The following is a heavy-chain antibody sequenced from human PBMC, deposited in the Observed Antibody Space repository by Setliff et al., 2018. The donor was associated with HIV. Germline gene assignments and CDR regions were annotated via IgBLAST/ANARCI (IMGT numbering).Heavy chain of an antibody. D-gene: IGHD3-22*01. V-gene: IGHV1-2*02. J-gene: IGHJ4*02. CDR1: GYIFTRYY. CDR3: ARGPITMIVVYFDY. Sequence: ASVKVSCKSSGYIFTRYYIHWVRQAPGQGLEWMGWLNSNSDGTFYAQKFQDRVIMTRDTSSSTAYMELSSLTSDDTAVYYCARGPITMIVVYFDYWGQGTLVTVSS. CDR2: LNSNSDGT.